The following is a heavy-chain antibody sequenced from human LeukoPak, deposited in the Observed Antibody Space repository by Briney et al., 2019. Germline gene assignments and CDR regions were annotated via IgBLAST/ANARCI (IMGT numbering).Heavy chain of an antibody. V-gene: IGHV3-7*03. CDR1: GFTFSSYW. D-gene: IGHD5-12*01. Sequence: PGGSLRLSCAASGFTFSSYWMSWVRQAPGKGLEWVAGIKQDGSEENYVDSVKGRFTISRDNAKSSLYLQMSSLRAEDTAVYYCARDHYGYSGYDYSWYFDLWGRGTLVTVSS. CDR2: IKQDGSEE. J-gene: IGHJ2*01. CDR3: ARDHYGYSGYDYSWYFDL.